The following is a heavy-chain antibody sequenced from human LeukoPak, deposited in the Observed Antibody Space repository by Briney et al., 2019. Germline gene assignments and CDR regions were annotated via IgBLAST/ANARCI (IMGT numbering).Heavy chain of an antibody. D-gene: IGHD3-10*01. Sequence: GESLKISCKGSGYSFTSYWIGWVRQMPRKGLEWMGIIYPGDSDTKYSPSFQGHVTISADKSISTAYLQWSSLKASDTAMYFCARLYSFASGSYYIHKYMDVWGKGTTVTISS. CDR2: IYPGDSDT. CDR1: GYSFTSYW. V-gene: IGHV5-51*01. CDR3: ARLYSFASGSYYIHKYMDV. J-gene: IGHJ6*03.